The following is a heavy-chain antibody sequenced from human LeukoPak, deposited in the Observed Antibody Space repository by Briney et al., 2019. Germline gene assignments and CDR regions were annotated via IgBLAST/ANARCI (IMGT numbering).Heavy chain of an antibody. D-gene: IGHD3-3*01. J-gene: IGHJ1*01. CDR1: GFTFSSYA. CDR3: ARSSRVTIFGVAVEYFQH. Sequence: PGGSLRLSCAASGFTFSSYAMHWVRQAPGKGLEYVSAISSNGGSTYYANSVKGRFTISRDNSKNTLYLQMGSLRAEDMAVYYCARSSRVTIFGVAVEYFQHWGQGTLVTVSS. V-gene: IGHV3-64*01. CDR2: ISSNGGST.